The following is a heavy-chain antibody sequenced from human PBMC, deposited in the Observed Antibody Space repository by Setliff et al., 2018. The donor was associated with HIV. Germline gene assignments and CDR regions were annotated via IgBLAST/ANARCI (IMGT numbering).Heavy chain of an antibody. CDR1: GGTFSNFG. V-gene: IGHV1-69*13. J-gene: IGHJ2*01. CDR3: ARDDHYYDSGSYYSDWYFAL. D-gene: IGHD3-10*01. Sequence: SVKVSCKVFGGTFSNFGINLVRQAPGQGLEWMGGVIPIVGTPIHAQKFQGRVTITADESTSTAYMELSSLRSEDTAVYYCARDDHYYDSGSYYSDWYFALWGRGTLVTVSS. CDR2: VIPIVGTP.